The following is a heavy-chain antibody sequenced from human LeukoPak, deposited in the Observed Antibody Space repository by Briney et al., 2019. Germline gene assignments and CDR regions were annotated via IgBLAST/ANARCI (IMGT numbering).Heavy chain of an antibody. CDR3: ARGAAMVAYYFDY. CDR1: GGTFSSYA. V-gene: IGHV1-69*05. J-gene: IGHJ4*02. CDR2: IIPIFGTA. D-gene: IGHD5-18*01. Sequence: SVKVSRKASGGTFSSYAISWVRQAPGQGLEWMGRIIPIFGTANYAQKFQGRVTITTDESTSTAYMELSSLRSEDTAVYYCARGAAMVAYYFDYWGQGTLVTVSS.